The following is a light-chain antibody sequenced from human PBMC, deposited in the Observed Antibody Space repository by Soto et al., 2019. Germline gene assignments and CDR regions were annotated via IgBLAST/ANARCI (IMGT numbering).Light chain of an antibody. Sequence: QSALTQPASVSGSPGQSITISCTGVRSDFVSYNFVSWYQQHPGQAPKLIIYEGTQRPSGVSDRFSASKSGNTASLTVSGLQAEDEADYYYCSFGRDMSWIFGGGTKLTVL. CDR3: CSFGRDMSWI. CDR2: EGT. J-gene: IGLJ3*02. CDR1: RSDFVSYNF. V-gene: IGLV2-23*01.